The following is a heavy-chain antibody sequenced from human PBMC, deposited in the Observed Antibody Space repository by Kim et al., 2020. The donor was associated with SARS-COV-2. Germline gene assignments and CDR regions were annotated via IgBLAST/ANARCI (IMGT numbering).Heavy chain of an antibody. CDR2: IYYSGST. J-gene: IGHJ4*02. V-gene: IGHV4-39*01. Sequence: SETLSLTCTVSGGSIGSSSYYWGWLRQPPGKGLEWIGSIYYSGSTYYNPSHKSLATISVDTSKNQSSLKLSSGTAAAAAVYCCAGGPRVAKIDYWGQGTLVTVSS. CDR3: AGGPRVAKIDY. CDR1: GGSIGSSSYY.